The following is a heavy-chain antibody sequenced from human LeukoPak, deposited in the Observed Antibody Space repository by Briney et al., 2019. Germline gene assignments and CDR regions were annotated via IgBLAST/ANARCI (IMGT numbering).Heavy chain of an antibody. CDR3: AREATERYSSRAYFDY. Sequence: GGSLRLSCAASGFTFSSYSMNWVRQAPGKGLEWVSSISSSSSYIYYADSVKGRFTISRDNAKNSLYLQMNSLRAEDTAVYYCAREATERYSSRAYFDYWGQGTLVTVSS. V-gene: IGHV3-21*01. D-gene: IGHD3-9*01. CDR2: ISSSSSYI. CDR1: GFTFSSYS. J-gene: IGHJ4*02.